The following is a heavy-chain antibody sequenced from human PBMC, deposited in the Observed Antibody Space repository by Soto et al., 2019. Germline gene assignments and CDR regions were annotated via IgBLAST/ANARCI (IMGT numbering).Heavy chain of an antibody. CDR2: ISFDGSNK. J-gene: IGHJ4*02. CDR3: GRDRRFGNGYNLGFDY. CDR1: GFTFSSYA. V-gene: IGHV3-30-3*01. Sequence: QVQLVESGGGVAQPGRSLRLSCAASGFTFSSYAMHWVRQAPGKGLEWVAVISFDGSNKYYADSVKDRFTVSRDNSKNTLYVQMNSLRAEDTAVYYCGRDRRFGNGYNLGFDYWGQGTLVNVSS. D-gene: IGHD5-12*01.